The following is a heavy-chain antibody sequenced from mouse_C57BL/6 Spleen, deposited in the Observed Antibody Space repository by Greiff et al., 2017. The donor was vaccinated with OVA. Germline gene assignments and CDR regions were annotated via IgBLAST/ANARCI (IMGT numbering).Heavy chain of an antibody. CDR3: ARGDYGYDRFAY. CDR2: ISDGGSYT. CDR1: GFTFSSYA. V-gene: IGHV5-4*03. J-gene: IGHJ3*01. Sequence: EVKLMESGGGLVKPGGSLKLSCAASGFTFSSYAMSWVRQTPEKRLEWVATISDGGSYTYYPDNVKGRFIISRDNAKNNLYLQMSHLKSEDTAMYYCARGDYGYDRFAYWGQGSLVTVSA. D-gene: IGHD2-2*01.